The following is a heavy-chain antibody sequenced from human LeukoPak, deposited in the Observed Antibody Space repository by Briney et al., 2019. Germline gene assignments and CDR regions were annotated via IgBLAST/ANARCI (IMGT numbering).Heavy chain of an antibody. J-gene: IGHJ4*02. V-gene: IGHV3-23*01. CDR3: AKGGYCSSTSCPHDY. CDR2: ISGSGGST. D-gene: IGHD2-2*01. CDR1: GFTFSSYA. Sequence: PGGSLRLSCAASGFTFSSYAMSWVRQAPGKGLEWVSAISGSGGSTYYADSVKGRFTISRDNSKNTLYLQMNSLRAEDTAVYSCAKGGYCSSTSCPHDYWGQGTVVTVSS.